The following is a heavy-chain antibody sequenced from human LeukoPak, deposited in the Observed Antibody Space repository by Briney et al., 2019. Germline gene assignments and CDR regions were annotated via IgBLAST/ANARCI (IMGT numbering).Heavy chain of an antibody. V-gene: IGHV4-34*01. Sequence: PSETLSLTCAVYGGSFSGYYWSWLRQPPGKGLEWIGEINHSGSTNYNPSLKSRVTISVDTSKNQFSLKLSSVTAADTAVYYCAGAVAGSTVDYWGQGTLVTVSS. CDR2: INHSGST. CDR1: GGSFSGYY. J-gene: IGHJ4*02. CDR3: AGAVAGSTVDY. D-gene: IGHD6-19*01.